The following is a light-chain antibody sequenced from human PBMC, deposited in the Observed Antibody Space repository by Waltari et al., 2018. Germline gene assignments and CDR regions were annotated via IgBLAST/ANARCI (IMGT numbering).Light chain of an antibody. J-gene: IGKJ5*01. CDR3: QQYSSWPPIT. CDR2: EAS. Sequence: WRASRGVWIHVAWCQQSPGHPPRVLIYEASSRATGVPGRFSGRGSGTHVTLTISSLQPEDFAVYYCQQYSSWPPITFGQGTRL. V-gene: IGKV3-15*01. CDR1: RGVWIH.